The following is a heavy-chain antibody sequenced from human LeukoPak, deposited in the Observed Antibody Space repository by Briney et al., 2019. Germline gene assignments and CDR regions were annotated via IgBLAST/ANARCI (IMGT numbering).Heavy chain of an antibody. CDR2: IYYSGDT. D-gene: IGHD3-22*01. J-gene: IGHJ3*02. CDR1: EGSMRNYY. V-gene: IGHV4-59*01. Sequence: PSETLSLTCTVSEGSMRNYYWNWIRQPPGKGLEWIAYIYYSGDTKHNPSLKSRVTISIATSKNQFSLKLSSVTAADTAVYYCARYYYDSSGYRGLVAFDIWGQGTMVTVSS. CDR3: ARYYYDSSGYRGLVAFDI.